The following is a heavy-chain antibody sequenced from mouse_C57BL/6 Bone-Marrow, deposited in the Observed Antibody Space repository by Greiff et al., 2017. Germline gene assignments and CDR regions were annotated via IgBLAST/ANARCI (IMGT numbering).Heavy chain of an antibody. CDR3: ARGGYSNNDY. CDR2: IDPSDSYT. D-gene: IGHD2-5*01. Sequence: QVQLQQSGAELVRPGTSVKLSCKASGYTFTSYWMHWVKQRPGQGLEWIGVIDPSDSYTNYNQKFKGKATLTVDTSSSTAYMQLSSLTSEDSAVYYCARGGYSNNDYWGQGTTLTVSS. V-gene: IGHV1-59*01. J-gene: IGHJ2*01. CDR1: GYTFTSYW.